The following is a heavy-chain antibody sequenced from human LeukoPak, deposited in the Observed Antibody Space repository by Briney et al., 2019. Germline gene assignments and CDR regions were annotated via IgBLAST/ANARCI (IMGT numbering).Heavy chain of an antibody. CDR1: GFTFSSHA. CDR2: ISYNGGDT. CDR3: AKQGGDSGYYGIDY. Sequence: PGGSLRLSCSASGFTFSSHAMHWVRQAPGKGLEYVSAISYNGGDTYYTDSAKGRFTISRDNSKNTLYLQMNSLRAEDTAVYYCAKQGGDSGYYGIDYWGQGSLVTVSS. D-gene: IGHD3-22*01. J-gene: IGHJ4*02. V-gene: IGHV3-64*04.